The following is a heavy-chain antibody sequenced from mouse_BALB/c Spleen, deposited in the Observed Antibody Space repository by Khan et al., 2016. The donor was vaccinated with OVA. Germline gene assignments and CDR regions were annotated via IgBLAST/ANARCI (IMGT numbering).Heavy chain of an antibody. J-gene: IGHJ1*01. CDR3: ARRWLLGYFDV. CDR1: GYVFSSYW. Sequence: QVQLQQSGAVLVRPGSSVKISCKASGYVFSSYWMNWVKQGPGQGLEWIGQIYPGDGNTNYNGKFKGKATLTADKSSSTAYMQLSSLTSEDSAVXFGARRWLLGYFDVWGAGTTVTVSS. CDR2: IYPGDGNT. D-gene: IGHD2-3*01. V-gene: IGHV1-80*01.